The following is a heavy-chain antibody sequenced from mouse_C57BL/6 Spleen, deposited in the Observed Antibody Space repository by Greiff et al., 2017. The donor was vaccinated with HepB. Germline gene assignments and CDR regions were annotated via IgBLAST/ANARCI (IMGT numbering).Heavy chain of an antibody. J-gene: IGHJ3*01. CDR1: GYTFTSYW. Sequence: VQLQQPGAELVKPGASVKLSCKASGYTFTSYWMHWVKQRPGQGLEWIGMIHPNSGSTNYNEKFKSKATLTVDKSSSTAYMQLSSLTSEDSAVYYCARPPLYGSSSWFAYWGQGTLVTVSA. CDR3: ARPPLYGSSSWFAY. CDR2: IHPNSGST. V-gene: IGHV1-64*01. D-gene: IGHD1-1*01.